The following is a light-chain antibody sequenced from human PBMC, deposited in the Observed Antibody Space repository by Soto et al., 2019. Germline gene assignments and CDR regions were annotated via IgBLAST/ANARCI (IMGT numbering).Light chain of an antibody. CDR1: QTISEW. CDR3: QHYNGY. V-gene: IGKV1-5*03. J-gene: IGKJ2*01. Sequence: DIRMTQSPSTLSASVGDRVTITCRASQTISEWMAWYQQKPGRAPQLLIYEASSLESGVPSRFSGSGSGTEFTLTINSLQPDDFATYYCQHYNGYFGQGTK. CDR2: EAS.